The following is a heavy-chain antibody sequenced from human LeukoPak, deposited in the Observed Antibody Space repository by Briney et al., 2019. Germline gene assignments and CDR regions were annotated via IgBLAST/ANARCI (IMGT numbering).Heavy chain of an antibody. J-gene: IGHJ4*02. CDR2: ISWNSGSI. D-gene: IGHD6-6*01. CDR3: AKGPPFSPSPFYFDH. Sequence: GRSLRLSCAASGFTFDDYAMHWVRQAPGKGLEWVSGISWNSGSIGYADSVKGRFTISRDNAKNSLYLQMNSLRAEDTALYYCAKGPPFSPSPFYFDHLGQGTLVTVSS. CDR1: GFTFDDYA. V-gene: IGHV3-9*01.